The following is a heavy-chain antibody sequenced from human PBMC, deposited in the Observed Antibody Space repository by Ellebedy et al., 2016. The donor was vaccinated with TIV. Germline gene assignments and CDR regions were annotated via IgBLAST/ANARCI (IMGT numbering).Heavy chain of an antibody. CDR1: GFTFSSYW. J-gene: IGHJ3*02. V-gene: IGHV3-7*01. D-gene: IGHD1-26*01. CDR3: AREPLGSEAFDI. CDR2: IKQDGSEK. Sequence: GESLKISCAASGFTFSSYWMSWVRQAPGKGLEWVANIKQDGSEKYYVDSVKGRFTISRDNAKNSLYLQMNSLRAEDTAVYYCAREPLGSEAFDIWGQGTMVTVSS.